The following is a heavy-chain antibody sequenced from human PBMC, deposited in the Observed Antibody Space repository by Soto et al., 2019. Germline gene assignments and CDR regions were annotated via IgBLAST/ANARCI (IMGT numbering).Heavy chain of an antibody. CDR1: GFTFSSYA. J-gene: IGHJ5*02. Sequence: GESLKISCAASGFTFSSYAMSWVRQAPGKGLEWVSAISGSGGSTYYADSVKGRFTISRDNSKNTLYLQMNSLRAEDTAVYYCAKQGATKEYNWFDPWGQGTLVTVSS. CDR3: AKQGATKEYNWFDP. V-gene: IGHV3-23*01. CDR2: ISGSGGST. D-gene: IGHD1-26*01.